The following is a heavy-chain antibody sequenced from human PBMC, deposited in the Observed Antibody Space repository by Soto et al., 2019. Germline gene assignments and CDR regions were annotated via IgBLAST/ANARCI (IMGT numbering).Heavy chain of an antibody. CDR3: AREGLVLVPTTVNYEYYYYAMYV. CDR2: IITRSATS. CDR1: GDTFSTYT. D-gene: IGHD2-2*01. J-gene: IGHJ6*02. V-gene: IGHV1-69*12. Sequence: QVQLVQSGAEVKKPGSSVKVSCKASGDTFSTYTITWMRQAPGQGLEWMGGIITRSATSNYAQKCQGRVTNTADESTNTAYMELSSLRSEDTAVYYCAREGLVLVPTTVNYEYYYYAMYVWCQGTTVTVSS.